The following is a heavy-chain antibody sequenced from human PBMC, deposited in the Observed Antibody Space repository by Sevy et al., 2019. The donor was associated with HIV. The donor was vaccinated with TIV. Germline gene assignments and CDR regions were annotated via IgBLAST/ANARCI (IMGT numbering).Heavy chain of an antibody. CDR2: ISSRGSYI. Sequence: GGSLRLSCVASGLTFGDYSLNWVRQAPGKGLEWVASISSRGSYIRYGDSVKGRFSISRDNAKNSLYLQLNSLRAEDTAVYYCTRVDYYDTSGSHYWGQGTLVTVSS. J-gene: IGHJ4*02. V-gene: IGHV3-21*01. CDR1: GLTFGDYS. D-gene: IGHD3-22*01. CDR3: TRVDYYDTSGSHY.